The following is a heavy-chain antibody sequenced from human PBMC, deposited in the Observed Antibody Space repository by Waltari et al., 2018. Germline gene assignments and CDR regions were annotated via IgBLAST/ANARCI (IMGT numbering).Heavy chain of an antibody. CDR2: MSSDGRST. V-gene: IGHV3-74*01. CDR1: GFTFSRYW. J-gene: IGHJ6*02. D-gene: IGHD3-22*01. Sequence: EEQLVESGGGLAQPGESLRLSCAASGFTFSRYWMDWVRQAPGKGLVVALRMSSDGRSTTYADAVKGRFTISRDNAKNTLYVQMNRLRAEDTAVYYCARVATKTDSSHVPGRPYYYGMDVWGQGTTVTVSS. CDR3: ARVATKTDSSHVPGRPYYYGMDV.